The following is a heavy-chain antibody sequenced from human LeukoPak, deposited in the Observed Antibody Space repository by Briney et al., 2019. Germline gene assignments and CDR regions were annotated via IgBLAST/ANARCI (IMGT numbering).Heavy chain of an antibody. CDR2: IIPIFGTA. V-gene: IGHV1-69*13. CDR1: GGTFSSYA. CDR3: ARDRGDGYKTFDY. D-gene: IGHD5-24*01. Sequence: SVKVSCKASGGTFSSYAISWVRQAPGQGLEWMGGIIPIFGTANYAQKFQGRVTITADESTSTAYMELSSLRSEDTAVYYCARDRGDGYKTFDYRGQGTLVTVSS. J-gene: IGHJ4*02.